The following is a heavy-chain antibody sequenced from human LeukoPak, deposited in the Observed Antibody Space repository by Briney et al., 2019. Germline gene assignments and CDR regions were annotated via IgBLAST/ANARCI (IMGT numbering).Heavy chain of an antibody. CDR2: IWSDGTNQ. Sequence: PGRSLTLSCAASGLTFSHYGFHWVRQAPGKGLEWVAVIWSDGTNQFYADSVKGRFTVSRDYSQKTVYLEMHSLRTEDTAMYYCAKDAQRGFDYSNSLEYWGPGTLVTVSS. D-gene: IGHD4-11*01. J-gene: IGHJ4*02. CDR3: AKDAQRGFDYSNSLEY. V-gene: IGHV3-33*06. CDR1: GLTFSHYG.